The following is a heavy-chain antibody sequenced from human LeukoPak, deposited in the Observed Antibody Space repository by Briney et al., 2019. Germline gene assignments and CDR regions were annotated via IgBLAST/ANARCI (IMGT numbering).Heavy chain of an antibody. CDR3: ARGGAVTTSSWFDP. D-gene: IGHD4-17*01. CDR2: IYYSGST. CDR1: GGSISSGGYY. J-gene: IGHJ5*02. Sequence: SETLSLTCTVSGGSISSGGYYWSWIRQHPGKGLEWIGYIYYSGSTYYNPSLKSRVTILVDTSKNQFSLKLSSVTAADTAVYYCARGGAVTTSSWFDPWGQGTLVTVSS. V-gene: IGHV4-31*03.